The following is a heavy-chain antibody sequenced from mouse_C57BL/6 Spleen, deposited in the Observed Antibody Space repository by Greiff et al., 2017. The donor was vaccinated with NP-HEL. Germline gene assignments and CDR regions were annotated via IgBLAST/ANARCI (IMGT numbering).Heavy chain of an antibody. CDR3: TTTDPYYFDY. CDR2: IDPENGDT. V-gene: IGHV14-4*01. J-gene: IGHJ2*01. Sequence: VQLKQSGAELVRPGASVKLSCTASGFNIKDDYMHWVKQRPEQGLEWIGWIDPENGDTEYASKFQGKATITADTSSNTAYLQLSSLTSEDTAVYYCTTTDPYYFDYWGQGTTLTVSS. CDR1: GFNIKDDY.